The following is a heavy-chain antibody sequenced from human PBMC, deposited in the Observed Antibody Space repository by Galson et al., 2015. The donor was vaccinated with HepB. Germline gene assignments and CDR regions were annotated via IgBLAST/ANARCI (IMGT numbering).Heavy chain of an antibody. CDR2: IYYTGTT. J-gene: IGHJ6*03. V-gene: IGHV4-31*03. Sequence: TLSLTCTVSGASVSRGRYYWTWIRQHPGKGLEWIGYIYYTGTTNYNTSLKSRVPTLVDTSQNHVSLRLSSVTAADTAVYYCARVAFRKAFGGVVEYYSYYYMDVWGKGTTVTVSS. CDR1: GASVSRGRYY. D-gene: IGHD3-16*02. CDR3: ARVAFRKAFGGVVEYYSYYYMDV.